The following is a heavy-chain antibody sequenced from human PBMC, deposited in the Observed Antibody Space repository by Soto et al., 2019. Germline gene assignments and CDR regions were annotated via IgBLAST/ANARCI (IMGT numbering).Heavy chain of an antibody. D-gene: IGHD2-15*01. CDR1: GVSIHNSHSF. Sequence: SETLSLTCAVSGVSIHNSHSFWGWIRQPPGKGLEFIGSVYHSGGSYYNPSLKGRVTISVDTSNNQISLRVNSMTAADTAVYYCGRVVEGATRHTDSDSWGQGMLVTVSS. CDR2: VYHSGGS. V-gene: IGHV4-39*02. CDR3: GRVVEGATRHTDSDS. J-gene: IGHJ5*02.